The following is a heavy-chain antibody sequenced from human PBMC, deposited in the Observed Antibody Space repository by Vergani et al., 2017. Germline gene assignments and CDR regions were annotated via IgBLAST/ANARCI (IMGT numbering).Heavy chain of an antibody. Sequence: QVQLVESGGGVVQPGRSLRLSCAASGFTFSSYGMHWVRQAPGKGLEGVAVIWYDGSNKYYADSVKGRFTISRDNSKKTLYLQMNSLRAEETAVYYCARSLAAAVGFDYWGQGTLVTVSS. CDR3: ARSLAAAVGFDY. CDR1: GFTFSSYG. V-gene: IGHV3-33*01. D-gene: IGHD6-13*01. J-gene: IGHJ4*02. CDR2: IWYDGSNK.